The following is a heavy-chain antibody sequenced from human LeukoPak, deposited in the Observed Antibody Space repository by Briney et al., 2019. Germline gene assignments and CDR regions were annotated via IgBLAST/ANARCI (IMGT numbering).Heavy chain of an antibody. CDR2: IYYSGST. D-gene: IGHD4-17*01. CDR1: GGSISSYY. CDR3: ARDNGDDYGDYGYYYYYMDV. V-gene: IGHV4-59*01. Sequence: SETLSLTCTVSGGSISSYYWSWIRQPPGKGLEWIGYIYYSGSTNYNSSLKSRVTISVDTSKNQFSLKLSSVTAADMAVYYCARDNGDDYGDYGYYYYYMDVWGKGTTVTVSS. J-gene: IGHJ6*03.